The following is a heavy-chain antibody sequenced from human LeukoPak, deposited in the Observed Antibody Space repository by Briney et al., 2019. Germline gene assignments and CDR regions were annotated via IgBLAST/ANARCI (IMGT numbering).Heavy chain of an antibody. CDR2: ISSSGSTI. CDR3: AKQEAYSNSKPFDY. Sequence: PGGSLRLSCAASGFTFSSYEMNWVRQAPGKGLEWVSYISSSGSTIYYADSVKGRFTISRDNSKNTLYLQMNSLRAEDTAAYYCAKQEAYSNSKPFDYWGQGTLVTVSS. D-gene: IGHD4-11*01. V-gene: IGHV3-48*03. J-gene: IGHJ4*02. CDR1: GFTFSSYE.